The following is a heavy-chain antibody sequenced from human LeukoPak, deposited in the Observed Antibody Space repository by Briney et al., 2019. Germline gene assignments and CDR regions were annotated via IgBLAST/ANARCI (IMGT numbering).Heavy chain of an antibody. Sequence: HPGGSLRLSCAASGFTLGNHGMHWVRQAPGKGLEWVAIIYSDGVNKYCADSMKGRFTISRDTSKDTLFLEMESLRTEDTAVYYCARHRGSVFKGHMDVWGKGTTVTVSS. V-gene: IGHV3-33*01. D-gene: IGHD2-8*01. CDR1: GFTLGNHG. CDR3: ARHRGSVFKGHMDV. CDR2: IYSDGVNK. J-gene: IGHJ6*03.